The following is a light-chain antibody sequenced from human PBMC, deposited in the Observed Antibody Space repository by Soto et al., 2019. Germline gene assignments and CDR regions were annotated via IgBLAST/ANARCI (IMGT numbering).Light chain of an antibody. Sequence: DLHMTLSAPSVSASVGHRVTIPCRASQDISSWLAWYQQKQGKAPKLLIYAAASLQSGVPSRFSGSGSGTDFNLTIGSLQTEDFATYYCQQANSFPITFGQGTRLEIK. CDR3: QQANSFPIT. CDR1: QDISSW. J-gene: IGKJ5*01. CDR2: AAA. V-gene: IGKV1-12*01.